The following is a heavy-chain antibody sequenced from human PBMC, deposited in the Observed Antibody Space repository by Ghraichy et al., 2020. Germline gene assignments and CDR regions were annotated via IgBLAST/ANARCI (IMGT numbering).Heavy chain of an antibody. Sequence: GGSLRLSCAASGFTFSSYWMSWVRQAPGKGLEWVANIKQDGTEDYYVDSVKGRFTISRDNARNSLYLQMNSLTTEDTAVYYCARAHLRFFQWPTPYFEHWGQGTLVTVSS. D-gene: IGHD3-3*01. J-gene: IGHJ1*01. CDR3: ARAHLRFFQWPTPYFEH. V-gene: IGHV3-7*01. CDR1: GFTFSSYW. CDR2: IKQDGTED.